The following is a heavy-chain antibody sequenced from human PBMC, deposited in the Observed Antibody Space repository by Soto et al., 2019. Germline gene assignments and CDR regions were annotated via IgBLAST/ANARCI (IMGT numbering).Heavy chain of an antibody. CDR3: AASPNYDFWSGPRYSYYYGMDV. D-gene: IGHD3-3*01. CDR1: GGTFSSYA. Sequence: ASVKVSCKASGGTFSSYAISWVRQAPGQGLEWMGGIIPIFGTANYAQKFQGRVTITADESTSTAYMELSSLRSEDTAVYYCAASPNYDFWSGPRYSYYYGMDVSGQATTVTVSS. V-gene: IGHV1-69*13. J-gene: IGHJ6*02. CDR2: IIPIFGTA.